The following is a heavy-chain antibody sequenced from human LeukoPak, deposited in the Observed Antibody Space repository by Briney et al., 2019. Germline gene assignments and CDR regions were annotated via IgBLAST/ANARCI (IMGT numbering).Heavy chain of an antibody. CDR3: ARGALLYCGGGSCPFDY. Sequence: ASVKVSCKASGYTFTGYYMHWVRQAPGQGLEWMGWINPNSGGTNYAQKFQGRVTMTRGTSISTAYMELSRLRSDDTAVYYCARGALLYCGGGSCPFDYWGQGTLVTVSS. CDR2: INPNSGGT. J-gene: IGHJ4*02. CDR1: GYTFTGYY. D-gene: IGHD2-15*01. V-gene: IGHV1-2*02.